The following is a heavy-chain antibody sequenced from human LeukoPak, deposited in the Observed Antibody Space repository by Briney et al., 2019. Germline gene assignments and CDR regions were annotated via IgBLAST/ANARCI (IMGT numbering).Heavy chain of an antibody. V-gene: IGHV4-30-2*01. Sequence: KPSETLSLTCAVSGGSISSGGYSWSWIRQPPGKGLEWIGYIYHSGSTYYNPSLKSRVTISVDRSKNQFSLKLSSVTAADTAVYYCASLDHSSSSYFDYWGQGTLVTVSS. CDR2: IYHSGST. D-gene: IGHD6-6*01. CDR1: GGSISSGGYS. CDR3: ASLDHSSSSYFDY. J-gene: IGHJ4*02.